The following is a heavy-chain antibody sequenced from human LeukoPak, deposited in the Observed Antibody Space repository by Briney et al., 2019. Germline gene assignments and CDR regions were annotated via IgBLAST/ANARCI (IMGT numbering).Heavy chain of an antibody. D-gene: IGHD3-22*01. CDR1: GYTLTELS. CDR2: FDPEDGET. CDR3: ATRTYYYDSSEY. J-gene: IGHJ4*02. V-gene: IGHV1-24*01. Sequence: ASVKVSCKVSGYTLTELSMHWVRQAPGKGLEWMGGFDPEDGETIYAQKFQGRVTMPEDTSTDTAYMELSSLRSEDTAVYYCATRTYYYDSSEYWGQGTLDTVSS.